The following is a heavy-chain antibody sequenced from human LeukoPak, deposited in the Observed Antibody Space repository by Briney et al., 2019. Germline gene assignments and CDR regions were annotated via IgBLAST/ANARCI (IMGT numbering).Heavy chain of an antibody. D-gene: IGHD6-19*01. CDR1: GFTFSSYG. Sequence: GRSLRLSCAASGFTFSSYGMHWVRQAPGKGLEWVAVISYDGSNKYYADSVKGRFTISRDNSKNTLYLQMNSLRAEDTAVYYCAKDRVVSSGWKEPPVFDYWGQGTLVTVSS. V-gene: IGHV3-30*18. J-gene: IGHJ4*02. CDR2: ISYDGSNK. CDR3: AKDRVVSSGWKEPPVFDY.